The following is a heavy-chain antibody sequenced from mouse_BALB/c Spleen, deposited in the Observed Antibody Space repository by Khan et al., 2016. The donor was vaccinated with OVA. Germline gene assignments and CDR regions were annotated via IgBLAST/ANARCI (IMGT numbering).Heavy chain of an antibody. J-gene: IGHJ2*01. CDR1: GFTFSRFG. Sequence: EAQLVESGGGLVQPGGSRKLSCAASGFTFSRFGMHWVRQAPEKGLEWVAYISSGSSSIYYADTVKGRFTISRDNPKNTLFLQMTSLRSEDTAMYYCARDSNFDYWGQGTTLTVSS. V-gene: IGHV5-17*02. CDR2: ISSGSSSI. CDR3: ARDSNFDY.